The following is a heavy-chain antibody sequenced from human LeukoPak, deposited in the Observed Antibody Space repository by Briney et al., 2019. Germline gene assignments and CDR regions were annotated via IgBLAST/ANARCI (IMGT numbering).Heavy chain of an antibody. CDR2: IYYSGST. V-gene: IGHV4-39*07. J-gene: IGHJ4*02. CDR1: GGSISSTNYY. Sequence: SETLSLTCTVSGGSISSTNYYWGWIRQPPGKGLEWIGSIYYSGSTYYNPSLKSRLTISLDASKNQFSLRLSSVTAADTAFYYCARRYNWNDRWDWGQGTLVTVSP. CDR3: ARRYNWNDRWD. D-gene: IGHD1-1*01.